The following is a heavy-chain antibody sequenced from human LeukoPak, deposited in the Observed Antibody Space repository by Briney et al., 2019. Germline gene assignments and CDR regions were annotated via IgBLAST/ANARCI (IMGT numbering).Heavy chain of an antibody. Sequence: GGSLRLSCAASGFTFSSYRMNWVRQAPGKGLVWVSSISTSSSYIYYADSVKGRFTISRDNAKNSLYLQMNSLRAEDTAVYYCARERKSNYYLDVWGKGTTVTVSS. CDR3: ARERKSNYYLDV. CDR2: ISTSSSYI. V-gene: IGHV3-21*01. J-gene: IGHJ6*03. CDR1: GFTFSSYR.